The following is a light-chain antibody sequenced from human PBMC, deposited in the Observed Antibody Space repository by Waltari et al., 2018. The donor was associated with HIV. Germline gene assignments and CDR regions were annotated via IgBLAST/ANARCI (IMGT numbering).Light chain of an antibody. J-gene: IGLJ2*01. CDR2: GVS. CDR3: SAYTMAGSLV. Sequence: QSALTQPASLSGSPGQSITITCSGTGSDIGLYDLVSWYQQEPGKDPRLLLYGVSKMPSESSRLCSGSKARTTASLTSSALQADDEGDYYCSAYTMAGSLVVGGGTKLTVL. V-gene: IGLV2-14*01. CDR1: GSDIGLYDL.